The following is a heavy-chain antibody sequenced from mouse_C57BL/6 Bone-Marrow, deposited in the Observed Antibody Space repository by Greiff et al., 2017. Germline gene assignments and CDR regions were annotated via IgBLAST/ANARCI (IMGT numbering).Heavy chain of an antibody. CDR2: IDPNSGGT. CDR3: ARSLYGSREYFDY. V-gene: IGHV1-72*01. CDR1: GYTFTSYW. Sequence: VKLQQPGAELVKPGASVKLSCKASGYTFTSYWMHWVKPRPGRGLEWIGRIDPNSGGTKYNEKFKSKATLTVDKPSSTAYMQLSSLTSEDSAVYYCARSLYGSREYFDYWGQGTTLTVSS. J-gene: IGHJ2*01. D-gene: IGHD1-1*01.